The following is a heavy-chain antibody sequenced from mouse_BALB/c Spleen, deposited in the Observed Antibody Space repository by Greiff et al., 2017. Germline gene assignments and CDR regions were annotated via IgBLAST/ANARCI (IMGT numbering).Heavy chain of an antibody. V-gene: IGHV14-1*02. Sequence: EVQLQESGAELVRPGALVKLSCKASGFNIKDYYMHWVKQRPEQGLEWIGWIDPENGNTIYDPKFQGKASITADTSSNTAYLQLSSLTSEDTAVYYCARGYYGSSYNWYFDVWGAGTTVTVSS. CDR1: GFNIKDYY. D-gene: IGHD1-1*01. CDR2: IDPENGNT. CDR3: ARGYYGSSYNWYFDV. J-gene: IGHJ1*01.